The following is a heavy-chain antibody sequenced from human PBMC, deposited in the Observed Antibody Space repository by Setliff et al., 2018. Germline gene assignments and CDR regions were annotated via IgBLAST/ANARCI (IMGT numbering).Heavy chain of an antibody. V-gene: IGHV1-46*01. D-gene: IGHD4-17*01. CDR1: GYTFSHSG. Sequence: ASVKVSCKASGYTFSHSGITWVRQAPGQGLEWMGIIFTNGEMTYIAQKFQGRVTMTKDVSASTVYMELSSLRSEDTSVYYCARGQDNYGDYGSSSDHWGQGTPVTVSS. J-gene: IGHJ1*01. CDR3: ARGQDNYGDYGSSSDH. CDR2: IFTNGEMT.